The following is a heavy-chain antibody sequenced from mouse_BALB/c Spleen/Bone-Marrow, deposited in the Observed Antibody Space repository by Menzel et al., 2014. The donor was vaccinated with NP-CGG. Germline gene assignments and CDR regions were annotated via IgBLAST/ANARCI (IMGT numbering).Heavy chain of an antibody. Sequence: DVMLVESGGGLVQPGGSLKISCATSGFTFSDYYMYWVRQTPEKRLEWVASISNGGNNTYYPDTLKGRFTISRDNAKNTLYLQMSLLKSEDTAIYYCSRHDYRCDAWFAYWGQGTLVTVSA. CDR3: SRHDYRCDAWFAY. V-gene: IGHV5-12*02. CDR1: GFTFSDYY. D-gene: IGHD2-14*01. J-gene: IGHJ3*01. CDR2: ISNGGNNT.